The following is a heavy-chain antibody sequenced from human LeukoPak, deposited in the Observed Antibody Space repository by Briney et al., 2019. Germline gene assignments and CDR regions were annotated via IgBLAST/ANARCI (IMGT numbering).Heavy chain of an antibody. CDR1: GFTFSSYA. Sequence: PGGSLILSCAASGFTFSSYAMTWVRQAPGKGLEWVSTISGSGDITYYADSVKGRFTISRDNSKNTLYLQMNYLRVEDTALYYCAKHAAAEIDYWGQGTPATVSS. CDR3: AKHAAAEIDY. D-gene: IGHD6-13*01. V-gene: IGHV3-23*01. CDR2: ISGSGDIT. J-gene: IGHJ4*02.